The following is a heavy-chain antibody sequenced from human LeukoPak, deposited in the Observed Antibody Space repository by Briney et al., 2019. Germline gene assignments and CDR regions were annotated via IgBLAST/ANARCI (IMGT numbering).Heavy chain of an antibody. CDR2: IYTSGST. D-gene: IGHD6-6*01. Sequence: SETLSLTCTVSGGSISSYYWSWIRQPAGKGLEWIGRIYTSGSTNYNPSLKSRVTISVDKSKNQFSLKLSYVTAADTAVYYCARDREVIAARPEGWFDPWGQGTLVTVSS. J-gene: IGHJ5*02. CDR3: ARDREVIAARPEGWFDP. V-gene: IGHV4-4*07. CDR1: GGSISSYY.